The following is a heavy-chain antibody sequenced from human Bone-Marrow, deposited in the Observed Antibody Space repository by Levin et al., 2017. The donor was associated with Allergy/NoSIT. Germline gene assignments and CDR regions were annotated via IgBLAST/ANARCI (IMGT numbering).Heavy chain of an antibody. V-gene: IGHV1-69*13. CDR2: IIPIFGTA. CDR1: GGTFSSYA. D-gene: IGHD3-10*01. Sequence: SVKVSCKASGGTFSSYAISWVRQAPGQGLEWMGGIIPIFGTANYAQKFQGRVTITADESTSTAYMELSSLRSEDTAVYYCARDRRSYGSGSYYNPSGYWGQGTLVTVSS. J-gene: IGHJ4*02. CDR3: ARDRRSYGSGSYYNPSGY.